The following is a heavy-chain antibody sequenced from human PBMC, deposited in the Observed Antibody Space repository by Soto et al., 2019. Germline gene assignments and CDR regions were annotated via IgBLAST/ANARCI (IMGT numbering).Heavy chain of an antibody. CDR2: ISYDGSNK. J-gene: IGHJ6*02. V-gene: IGHV3-30-3*01. D-gene: IGHD5-12*01. CDR1: GFTFSSYA. CDR3: AREEVPVDIVAMYYYYYGMDV. Sequence: GGSLRLSCAASGFTFSSYAMHWVRQAPGKGLEWVAVISYDGSNKYYADSAKGRFTISRDNSKNTLYLQMNSLRAEDTAVYYCAREEVPVDIVAMYYYYYGMDVWGQGTTVTVSS.